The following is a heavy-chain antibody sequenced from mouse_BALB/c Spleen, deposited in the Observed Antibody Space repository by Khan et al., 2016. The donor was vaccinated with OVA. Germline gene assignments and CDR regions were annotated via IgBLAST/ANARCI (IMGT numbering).Heavy chain of an antibody. Sequence: QVQLKESGAELVKAGASVKMSCKASGYTFTSYWMHWVKQRLGQGLEWFAETNPTNGRTYYNEKFKRKATLTVDKSSSTAYMLLSGPTCEDSAVYNCARIKKIVDTYWDDWGKGTTRKGSS. CDR3: ARIKKIVDTYWDD. CDR1: GYTFTSYW. V-gene: IGHV1S81*02. CDR2: TNPTNGRT. J-gene: IGHJ2*01. D-gene: IGHD1-1*01.